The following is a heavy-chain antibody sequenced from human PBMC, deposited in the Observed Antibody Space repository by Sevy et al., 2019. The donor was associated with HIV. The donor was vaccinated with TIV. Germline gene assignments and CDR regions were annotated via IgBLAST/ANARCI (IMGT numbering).Heavy chain of an antibody. V-gene: IGHV3-23*01. Sequence: GGSLRLSCSTSRVSFTNPAMSWLRQAPGKGLEWVASCSGSGGTKYYAGSVRGRFSISRDDSEDTVYLQMSSLRAEDTAVYYCAKNHYELVSYFEHWGQGTLVTVSS. J-gene: IGHJ1*01. CDR3: AKNHYELVSYFEH. D-gene: IGHD3-22*01. CDR1: RVSFTNPA. CDR2: CSGSGGTK.